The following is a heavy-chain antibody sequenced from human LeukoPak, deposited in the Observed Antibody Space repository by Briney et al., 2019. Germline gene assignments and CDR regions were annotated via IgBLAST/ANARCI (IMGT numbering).Heavy chain of an antibody. CDR3: ARSDPVNAFDI. CDR2: IYSGGST. Sequence: GGSLRLSCAASGFTVSSNYMSWVRQAPGKGLEWVSVIYSGGSTYYADSVKGRFTISRDNSKNTLYLQMNSLRAEDTAVCYCARSDPVNAFDIWGQGTMVTVSS. CDR1: GFTVSSNY. V-gene: IGHV3-53*01. J-gene: IGHJ3*02.